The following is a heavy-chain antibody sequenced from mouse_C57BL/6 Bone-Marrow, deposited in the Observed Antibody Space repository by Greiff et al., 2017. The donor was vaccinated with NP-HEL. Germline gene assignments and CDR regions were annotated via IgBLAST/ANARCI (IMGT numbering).Heavy chain of an antibody. CDR2: ISSGSSTI. CDR1: GFTFSDYG. V-gene: IGHV5-17*01. J-gene: IGHJ1*03. CDR3: ARMGYYLFYWYFDV. D-gene: IGHD2-3*01. Sequence: EVMLVESGGGLVKPGGSLKLSCAASGFTFSDYGMHWVRQAPEKGLEWVAYISSGSSTIYYADTVKGRFTISRDNAKNTLFLQMTSLRSEDTAMYYCARMGYYLFYWYFDVWGTGTTVTVSS.